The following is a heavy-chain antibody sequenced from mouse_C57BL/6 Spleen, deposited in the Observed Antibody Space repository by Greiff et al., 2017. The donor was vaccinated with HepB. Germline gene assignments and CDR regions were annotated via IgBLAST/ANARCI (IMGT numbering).Heavy chain of an antibody. V-gene: IGHV5-9-1*02. J-gene: IGHJ3*01. CDR3: TREGNYGFAY. D-gene: IGHD2-1*01. CDR2: ISSGGDYI. CDR1: GFTFSSYA. Sequence: EVQRVESGEGLVKPGGSLKLSCAASGFTFSSYAMSWVRQTPEKRLEWVAYISSGGDYIYYADTVKGRFTISRDNARNTLYLQMSSLKSEDTAMYYCTREGNYGFAYWGQGTLVTVSA.